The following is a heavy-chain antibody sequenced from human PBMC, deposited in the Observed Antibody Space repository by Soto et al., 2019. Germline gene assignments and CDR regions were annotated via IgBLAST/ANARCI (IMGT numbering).Heavy chain of an antibody. J-gene: IGHJ4*02. CDR1: GHTFTSYD. CDR2: MNPNSGNT. CDR3: AREGIAVAGLLY. V-gene: IGHV1-8*01. D-gene: IGHD6-19*01. Sequence: ASVKVSCKASGHTFTSYDINWVRQATGQGLEWMGWMNPNSGNTGYAQKFQGRVTMTRNTSISTAYMELSSLRSEDTAVYYCAREGIAVAGLLYWGQGTLVTVSS.